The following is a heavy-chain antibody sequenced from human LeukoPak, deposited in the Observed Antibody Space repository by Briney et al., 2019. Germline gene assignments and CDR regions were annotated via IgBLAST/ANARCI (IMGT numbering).Heavy chain of an antibody. CDR2: INTSGST. CDR3: ARGGGKWFDP. Sequence: PSETLSLTCTVSGDSISRDNYYWNWIRQPAGKGLEWIGRINTSGSTHYNPSLKSRVTISIDTSKNQFSLKLSSVTAADTAVYYCARGGGKWFDPWGQGTLVTVSS. J-gene: IGHJ5*02. D-gene: IGHD3-16*01. CDR1: GDSISRDNYY. V-gene: IGHV4-61*02.